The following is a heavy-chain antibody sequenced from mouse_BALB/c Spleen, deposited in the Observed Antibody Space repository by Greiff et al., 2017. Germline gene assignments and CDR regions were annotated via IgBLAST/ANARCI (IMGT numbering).Heavy chain of an antibody. CDR3: ARGATGFDY. CDR1: GFTFSSYY. V-gene: IGHV5-6-2*01. Sequence: EVMLVESGGGLVKLGGSLKLSCAASGFTFSSYYMSWVRQTPEKRLELVAAINSNGGSTYYPDTVKGRFTISRDNAKNTLYLQMSSLKSEDTALYYCARGATGFDYWGQGTTLTVSS. J-gene: IGHJ2*01. CDR2: INSNGGST. D-gene: IGHD3-1*01.